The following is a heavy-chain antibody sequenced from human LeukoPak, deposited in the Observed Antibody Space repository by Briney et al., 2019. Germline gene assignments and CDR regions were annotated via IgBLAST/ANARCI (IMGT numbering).Heavy chain of an antibody. D-gene: IGHD3-16*02. Sequence: SETLSLTCTVSGGSNRPYYWSWMRQSPGKGREWIGYIYVTGTRYNPYLQSRVSLSVHRHRNQFFLKVSSGAAADTAVYSFARHIGGGIEDMDVWGKGTKVIVSS. V-gene: IGHV4-59*08. CDR2: IYVTGT. CDR3: ARHIGGGIEDMDV. J-gene: IGHJ6*03. CDR1: GGSNRPYY.